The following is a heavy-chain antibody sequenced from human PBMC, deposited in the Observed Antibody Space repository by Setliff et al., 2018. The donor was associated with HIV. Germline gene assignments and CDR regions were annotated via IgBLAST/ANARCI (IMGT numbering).Heavy chain of an antibody. J-gene: IGHJ4*02. CDR2: ITHSGSA. CDR3: ATFDYYDSSGFYYGGGH. D-gene: IGHD3-22*01. CDR1: GGSFSGYY. V-gene: IGHV4-34*01. Sequence: LSLTCAVYGGSFSGYYCWSWIRQSPGERLEWIGDITHSGSAEYSPSFRSRVTISVDTSKNQFSLKLNSVTAADTAVYYCATFDYYDSSGFYYGGGHWGQGTLVTVSS.